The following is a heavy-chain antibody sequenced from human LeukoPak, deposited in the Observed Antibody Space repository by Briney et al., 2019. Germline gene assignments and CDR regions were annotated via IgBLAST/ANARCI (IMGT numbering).Heavy chain of an antibody. V-gene: IGHV3-23*01. CDR3: AKELTCSGGSCYSVYFDY. J-gene: IGHJ4*02. D-gene: IGHD2-15*01. Sequence: PGRSLRLSCAASGFTFSIYAVSWVRQAPGKGLECVSTISTRGGSSYYADSVKGRFTISRDNSKNTLYLQMNSLRAEDTAVYYCAKELTCSGGSCYSVYFDYWGQGTLVTVSS. CDR1: GFTFSIYA. CDR2: ISTRGGSS.